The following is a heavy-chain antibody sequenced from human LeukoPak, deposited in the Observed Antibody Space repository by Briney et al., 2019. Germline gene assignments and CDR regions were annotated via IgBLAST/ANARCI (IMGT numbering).Heavy chain of an antibody. V-gene: IGHV3-9*03. Sequence: GGSLRLSCAASGFTFDDYAMHWVRQAPGKGLEWVSGISWNSGSIGYADYVKGRFTISRDNAKNSLYLQMNSLRAEDMALYYCAKDMSSGWYVGPRFDYWGQGTLVTVSS. CDR1: GFTFDDYA. D-gene: IGHD6-19*01. CDR3: AKDMSSGWYVGPRFDY. J-gene: IGHJ4*02. CDR2: ISWNSGSI.